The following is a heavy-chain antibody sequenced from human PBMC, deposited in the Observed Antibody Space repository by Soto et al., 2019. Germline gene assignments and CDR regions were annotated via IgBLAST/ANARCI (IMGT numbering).Heavy chain of an antibody. D-gene: IGHD2-2*01. CDR2: FDPEDGET. CDR1: GYTLTELS. Sequence: GASVKVSCKVSGYTLTELSMHWVRQAPGKGLEWMGGFDPEDGETIYAQKFQGRVTMTEDTSTDTAYMELSSLRSEDTAVYYCATVGCSSTSCYAGIEGVNWFDPWGQGTLVTVSS. CDR3: ATVGCSSTSCYAGIEGVNWFDP. V-gene: IGHV1-24*01. J-gene: IGHJ5*02.